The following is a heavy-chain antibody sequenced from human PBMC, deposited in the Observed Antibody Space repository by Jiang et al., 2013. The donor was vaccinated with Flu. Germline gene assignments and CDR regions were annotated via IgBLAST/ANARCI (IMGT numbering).Heavy chain of an antibody. V-gene: IGHV1-69*15. CDR3: ARDRGLVGWVCFDI. J-gene: IGHJ3*02. D-gene: IGHD3/OR15-3a*01. Sequence: SGGTFSSYTISWVRQAPGQGLEWMGRIIPIFGTANYAQKFQGRVTITADESTSTAYMELSSLRSEDTAVYYCARDRGLVGWVCFDIWGQGTMVTVSS. CDR1: GGTFSSYT. CDR2: IIPIFGTA.